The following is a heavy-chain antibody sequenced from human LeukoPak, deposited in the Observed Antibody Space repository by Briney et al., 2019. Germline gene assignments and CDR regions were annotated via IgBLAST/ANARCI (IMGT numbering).Heavy chain of an antibody. Sequence: GGSLRLSCAASGFTFSHYWMHWVRQAPGKGLVWVSLINTDGGIITYADSVKGRVTISRDNARNTLYLQMNSLRAEDTAVYYCARDLAGHYYGSGSSFDYWGQGTLVTVSS. CDR1: GFTFSHYW. CDR2: INTDGGII. CDR3: ARDLAGHYYGSGSSFDY. V-gene: IGHV3-74*01. J-gene: IGHJ4*02. D-gene: IGHD3-10*01.